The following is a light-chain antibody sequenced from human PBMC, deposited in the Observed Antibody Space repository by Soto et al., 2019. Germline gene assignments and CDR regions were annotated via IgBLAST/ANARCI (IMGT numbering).Light chain of an antibody. CDR2: GNN. CDR3: GTWDTSLSAWV. Sequence: QSVLTQPPSVSAAPGQKVTISCSGSSSNIGNNFVSWYRQFPGRAPKLLIYGNNKRPSGIPDRFSGSKSGTSATLGITGLQTGDEADYYCGTWDTSLSAWVFGGGTKVTVL. J-gene: IGLJ3*02. V-gene: IGLV1-51*01. CDR1: SSNIGNNF.